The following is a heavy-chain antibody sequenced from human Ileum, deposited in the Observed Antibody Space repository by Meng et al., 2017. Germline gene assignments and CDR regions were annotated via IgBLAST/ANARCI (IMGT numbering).Heavy chain of an antibody. D-gene: IGHD1-14*01. CDR3: ARVSYNKGSPKFDS. CDR1: GDSIRNGNW. Sequence: QVQLQESGPGLVKTSATLSLSCPVSGDSIRNGNWWSWVRQPPGKGLEWIGEIYESGTTNYNPSLKSRVTISVEKSKNEFSLKLSSVTAADTAIYYCARVSYNKGSPKFDSWGQGTLVTVSS. V-gene: IGHV4-4*02. J-gene: IGHJ4*02. CDR2: IYESGTT.